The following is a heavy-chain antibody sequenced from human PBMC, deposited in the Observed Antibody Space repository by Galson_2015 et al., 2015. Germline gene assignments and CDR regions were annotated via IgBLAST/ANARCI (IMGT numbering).Heavy chain of an antibody. Sequence: SVKVSCKASGYTFTSYDIHWVRQAPGQGLEWMGWISAYNGNTNFAQSLQGKLTMTRDTSTTTAYMELRSLRSDDTAVYYCARDDGNLSFDSWSQGTLVTVSS. J-gene: IGHJ4*02. CDR2: ISAYNGNT. V-gene: IGHV1-18*01. CDR1: GYTFTSYD. D-gene: IGHD4-23*01. CDR3: ARDDGNLSFDS.